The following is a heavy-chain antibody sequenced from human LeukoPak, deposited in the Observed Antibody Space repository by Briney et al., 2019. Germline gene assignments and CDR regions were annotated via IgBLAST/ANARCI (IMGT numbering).Heavy chain of an antibody. J-gene: IGHJ4*02. CDR2: MNPNSGNT. D-gene: IGHD3-3*01. V-gene: IGHV1-8*01. CDR1: GYTFTSYD. Sequence: ASVKVSCKASGYTFTSYDINWVRQATGQGLEWMGWMNPNSGNTGYAHKFQGRVTMTRNTSISTAYMELSSLRSEDTAVYYCARGGNFLEWLLLGDYWGQGTLVTVSS. CDR3: ARGGNFLEWLLLGDY.